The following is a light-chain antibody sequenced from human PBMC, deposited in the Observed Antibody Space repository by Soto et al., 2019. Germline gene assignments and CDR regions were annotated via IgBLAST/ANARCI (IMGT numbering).Light chain of an antibody. V-gene: IGKV1-5*03. J-gene: IGKJ5*01. CDR1: QSLNSW. Sequence: DIQMTQSPSTLSASVGDRVSITCRASQSLNSWLAWYQQKPGKAPKLLIYKTSTLESGVPSRFSGSGSGTDFTLTISSLQPEDVATYFCQQSHSTPPAFGQGTRLEIK. CDR2: KTS. CDR3: QQSHSTPPA.